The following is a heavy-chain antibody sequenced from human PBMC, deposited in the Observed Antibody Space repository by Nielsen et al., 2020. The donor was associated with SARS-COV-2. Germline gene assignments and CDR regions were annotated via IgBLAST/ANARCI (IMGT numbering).Heavy chain of an antibody. D-gene: IGHD3-16*02. CDR1: GFTFSSYS. CDR3: ARATGGSYRDDAFDI. J-gene: IGHJ3*02. CDR2: ISSSGSTI. V-gene: IGHV3-48*04. Sequence: GGSLRLSCAASGFTFSSYSMNWVRQAPGKGLEWVSYISSSGSTIYYADSVKGRFTISRDNAKNSLYLQMNSLRAEDTAVYYCARATGGSYRDDAFDIWGQGTMVTVSS.